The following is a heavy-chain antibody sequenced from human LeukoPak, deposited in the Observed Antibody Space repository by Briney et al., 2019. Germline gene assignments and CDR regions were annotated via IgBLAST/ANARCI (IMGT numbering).Heavy chain of an antibody. Sequence: GGSLRLSCAASGFTFSNYAMSWVRQAPGKGLEWVSSITVSGGNTYYAESVKGRFTISRDNSRNTLSLQMNSLRAEDTAIYYCAKDLYYYGSGNYVPGFPDYWGQGTLVTVSS. J-gene: IGHJ4*02. D-gene: IGHD3-10*01. CDR3: AKDLYYYGSGNYVPGFPDY. CDR1: GFTFSNYA. CDR2: ITVSGGNT. V-gene: IGHV3-23*01.